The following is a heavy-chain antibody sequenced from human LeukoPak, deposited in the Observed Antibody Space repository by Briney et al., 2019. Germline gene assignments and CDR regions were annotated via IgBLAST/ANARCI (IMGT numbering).Heavy chain of an antibody. V-gene: IGHV4-38-2*01. Sequence: SETLSLTCSVSGFSIGTGYTWGWIRQPPGKGLEWIGTIYHRGNTYYNPSLMSRVTISLDTSKNQFSLKLSSVTAADTAVYYCARLLAYCSSSSYRDYWGQGTLVTVSS. CDR2: IYHRGNT. D-gene: IGHD2-2*01. J-gene: IGHJ4*02. CDR1: GFSIGTGYT. CDR3: ARLLAYCSSSSYRDY.